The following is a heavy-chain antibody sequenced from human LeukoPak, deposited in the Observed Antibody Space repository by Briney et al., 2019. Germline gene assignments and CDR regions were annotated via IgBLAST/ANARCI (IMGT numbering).Heavy chain of an antibody. V-gene: IGHV4-38-2*02. CDR1: GYSISSGYY. Sequence: PSETLSLTCTVSGYSISSGYYWGWIRQPPGKGLEWIGSIYHSGSTYYNPSLKSRVTISVDTSKNQFSLKLSSVTAADTAVYYCARVTSSGYIHYYMDVWGKGTTVTVSS. J-gene: IGHJ6*03. D-gene: IGHD3-22*01. CDR2: IYHSGST. CDR3: ARVTSSGYIHYYMDV.